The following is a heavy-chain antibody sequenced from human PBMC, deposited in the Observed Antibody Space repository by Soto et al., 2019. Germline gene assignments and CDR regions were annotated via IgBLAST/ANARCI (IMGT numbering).Heavy chain of an antibody. CDR2: ISAYNGNT. CDR3: ARLRSSGYGGFDP. Sequence: APLKVSCKASGYTITSYGIGWVPQAPGQGLEWMGWISAYNGNTNYAQKLQGRVTMTTDTSTSTAYMELRSLRSDDTAVYYCARLRSSGYGGFDPWGQGTLVTVSS. V-gene: IGHV1-18*01. CDR1: GYTITSYG. J-gene: IGHJ5*02. D-gene: IGHD3-22*01.